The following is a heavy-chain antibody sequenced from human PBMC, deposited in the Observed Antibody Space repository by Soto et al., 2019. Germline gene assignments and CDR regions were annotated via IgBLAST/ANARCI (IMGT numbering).Heavy chain of an antibody. D-gene: IGHD3-22*01. CDR3: SRVSFISAYRDSSGYYFDY. V-gene: IGHV3-72*01. J-gene: IGHJ4*02. Sequence: RGSLRLSCAASGFTFSDHYMDWVRQAPGKGLEWVGRTRNKANSYTTEYAASVKGRFTISRDDSKNSLYLQMNSLKTEDTAVYYCSRVSFISAYRDSSGYYFDYWGQGTLVTVFS. CDR1: GFTFSDHY. CDR2: TRNKANSYTT.